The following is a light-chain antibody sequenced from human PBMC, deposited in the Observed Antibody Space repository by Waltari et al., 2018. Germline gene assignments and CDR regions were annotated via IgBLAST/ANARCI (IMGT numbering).Light chain of an antibody. V-gene: IGLV2-14*03. J-gene: IGLJ2*01. CDR1: SSDVGGFDY. CDR3: SSYTSRNTLL. Sequence: QSALTQPASVSGSTGQSITISCTGTSSDVGGFDYVTWYQQHPNKAPKLLIYDVNNRPSGVSNRFSGSKSGNTASLTISGLQAEDEADYYCSSYTSRNTLLFGGGTKLTAL. CDR2: DVN.